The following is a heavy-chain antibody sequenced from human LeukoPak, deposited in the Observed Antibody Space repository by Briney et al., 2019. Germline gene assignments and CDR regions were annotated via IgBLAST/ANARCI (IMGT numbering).Heavy chain of an antibody. V-gene: IGHV4-4*07. CDR2: IYTSGST. D-gene: IGHD3-22*01. Sequence: SETLSLTCTVSGGSISSYYWSWIRQPAGKGPEWIGRIYTSGSTNYNPSLKSRVTMSVDMSKNQFSLKLSSVTAADTAVYYCARGQYYYDSSGSRYFDYWGQGTLVTVSS. J-gene: IGHJ4*02. CDR3: ARGQYYYDSSGSRYFDY. CDR1: GGSISSYY.